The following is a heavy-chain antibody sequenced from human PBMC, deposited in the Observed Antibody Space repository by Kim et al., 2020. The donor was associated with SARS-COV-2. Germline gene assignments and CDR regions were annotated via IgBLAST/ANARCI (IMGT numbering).Heavy chain of an antibody. J-gene: IGHJ1*01. D-gene: IGHD5-12*01. CDR3: ARGSVEMATIAAEYFQH. V-gene: IGHV3-30*07. Sequence: VKGRFTISRDNSKNTLYLQMNSLRAEDTAVYYCARGSVEMATIAAEYFQHWGRGTLVTVSS.